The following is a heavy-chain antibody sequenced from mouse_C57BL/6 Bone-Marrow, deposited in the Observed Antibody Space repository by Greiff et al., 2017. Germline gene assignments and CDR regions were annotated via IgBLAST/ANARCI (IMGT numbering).Heavy chain of an antibody. D-gene: IGHD2-4*01. CDR2: IYPGDGDT. CDR3: AREAGLRRYFDY. V-gene: IGHV1-80*01. Sequence: QVQLQQSGAELVKPGASVKISCKASGYAFSSYWMNWVKQRPGKGLEWIGQIYPGDGDTNYNGKFKGKATLTADKSSSTAYMQLSSLTSEDSAVYFCAREAGLRRYFDYWGQGTTLTVSS. CDR1: GYAFSSYW. J-gene: IGHJ2*01.